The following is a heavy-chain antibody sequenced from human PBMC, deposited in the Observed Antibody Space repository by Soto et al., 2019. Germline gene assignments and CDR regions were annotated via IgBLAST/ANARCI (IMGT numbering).Heavy chain of an antibody. Sequence: GGSLRLSCAASGFTFSDYYMSWIRQAPGKGLEWVSYISSSGSTIYYADSVKGRFTISRDNAKNSLYLQMNSLRAEDTAVYYCAGFTYYDFWSGSPERDAFDIWGQGTMVTVSS. CDR2: ISSSGSTI. CDR1: GFTFSDYY. D-gene: IGHD3-3*01. V-gene: IGHV3-11*01. J-gene: IGHJ3*02. CDR3: AGFTYYDFWSGSPERDAFDI.